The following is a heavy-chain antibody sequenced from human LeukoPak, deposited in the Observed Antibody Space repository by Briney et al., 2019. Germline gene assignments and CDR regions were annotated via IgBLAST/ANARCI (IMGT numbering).Heavy chain of an antibody. D-gene: IGHD2-15*01. J-gene: IGHJ4*02. CDR2: IYYSGST. CDR1: GGSISSSSYY. V-gene: IGHV4-39*07. Sequence: PSETLSLTCTVSGGSISSSSYYWGWTRQPPGKGLEWIGSIYYSGSTYYNPSLKSRVTISVDTSKNQFSLKLSSVTAADTAVYYCARAVVVVAATQGGDFDYWGQGTLVTVSS. CDR3: ARAVVVVAATQGGDFDY.